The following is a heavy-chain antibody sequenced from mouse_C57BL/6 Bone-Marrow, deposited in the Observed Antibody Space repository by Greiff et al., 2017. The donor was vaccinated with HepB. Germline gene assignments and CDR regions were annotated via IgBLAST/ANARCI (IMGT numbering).Heavy chain of an antibody. J-gene: IGHJ3*01. V-gene: IGHV1-81*01. CDR2: IYPRSGNT. CDR3: ARWRYPAWFAY. CDR1: GYTFTSYG. D-gene: IGHD1-1*01. Sequence: VQLQESGAELARPGASVKLSCKASGYTFTSYGISWVKQRTGQGLEWIGEIYPRSGNTYYNEKFKGKATLTAGKSSSTAYMELRSLTSEDSAVYFCARWRYPAWFAYWGQGTLVTVSA.